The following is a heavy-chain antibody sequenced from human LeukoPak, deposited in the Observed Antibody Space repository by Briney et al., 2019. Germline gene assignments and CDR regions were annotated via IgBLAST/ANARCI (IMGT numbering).Heavy chain of an antibody. D-gene: IGHD3-10*02. Sequence: GGSLRLSCAASGFTFCSYGMSWVRQAPGQGLEWVSAISGSGGSTYYADSVKGRFTISRDNAKNSLYLQMNSLRAEHTAVYYCAELGITMIGGVWGKGTTVTISS. CDR3: AELGITMIGGV. V-gene: IGHV3-23*01. CDR2: ISGSGGST. CDR1: GFTFCSYG. J-gene: IGHJ6*04.